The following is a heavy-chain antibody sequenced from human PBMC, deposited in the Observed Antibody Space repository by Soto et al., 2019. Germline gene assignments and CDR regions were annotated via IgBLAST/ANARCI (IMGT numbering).Heavy chain of an antibody. D-gene: IGHD6-13*01. CDR3: AKENQHLVHDY. J-gene: IGHJ4*02. CDR1: GFTFRNYG. Sequence: GGSLRLSCAASGFTFRNYGMHWVRQAPGKGLEWVAVISHDGSDKYYADSMKGRFIISRDNSENTLFLNMNSLKPEDTAVYYCAKENQHLVHDYWGPGXLVTVYS. CDR2: ISHDGSDK. V-gene: IGHV3-30*18.